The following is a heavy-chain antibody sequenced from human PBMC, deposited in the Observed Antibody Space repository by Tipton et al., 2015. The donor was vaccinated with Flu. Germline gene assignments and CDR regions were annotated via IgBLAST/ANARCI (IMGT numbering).Heavy chain of an antibody. CDR1: GGSISNYH. CDR2: IHYSGTT. CDR3: ARPTVPAGFDP. D-gene: IGHD4-17*01. V-gene: IGHV4-39*01. Sequence: TLSLTCTVSGGSISNYHWGWIRQPPGKGLEWIGGIHYSGTTYYNPSLKSRVTISVDTSKNQFSLKVTSVTAADAAVYYCARPTVPAGFDPWGPGTLVTVSS. J-gene: IGHJ5*02.